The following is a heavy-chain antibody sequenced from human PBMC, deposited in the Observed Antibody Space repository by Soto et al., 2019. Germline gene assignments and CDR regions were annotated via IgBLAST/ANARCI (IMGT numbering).Heavy chain of an antibody. CDR2: IYYSGST. J-gene: IGHJ5*02. Sequence: SETLSLTCTVSGGSISSYYWSWIRQPPGKGLEWIGYIYYSGSTNYNPSLKSRVTISVDTSKNQFSLKLGSVTAADTAVYYCARALWIAAAGIRGGWFDPWGQGTLVTVSS. CDR3: ARALWIAAAGIRGGWFDP. V-gene: IGHV4-59*01. CDR1: GGSISSYY. D-gene: IGHD6-13*01.